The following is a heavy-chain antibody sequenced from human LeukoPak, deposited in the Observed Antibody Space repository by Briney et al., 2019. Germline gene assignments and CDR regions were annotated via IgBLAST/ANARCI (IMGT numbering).Heavy chain of an antibody. V-gene: IGHV3-33*01. CDR3: ARGGNIGYDYNAFDI. CDR2: IWYDGSNK. CDR1: GFTFSRYG. J-gene: IGHJ3*02. D-gene: IGHD3-22*01. Sequence: GRSLRLSCAASGFTFSRYGMHWVRQAPGKGLEWVAVIWYDGSNKYYADSVKGRFTISRDNSKSTVSLQMNSLRAEDTAVYYCARGGNIGYDYNAFDIWGQGTMVTVSS.